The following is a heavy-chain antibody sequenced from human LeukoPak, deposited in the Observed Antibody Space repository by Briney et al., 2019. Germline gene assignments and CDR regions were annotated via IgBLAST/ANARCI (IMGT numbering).Heavy chain of an antibody. D-gene: IGHD2-21*01. CDR2: ISSNGGST. V-gene: IGHV3-64*01. CDR1: GFTFSSYG. J-gene: IGHJ4*02. Sequence: GGSLRLSCAASGFTFSSYGMHWVRQAPGKGLEYVSAISSNGGSTYYANSVKGRFTISRDNSKDTLYLQMGSLRAEDMAVYYCARGVNFDYWGQGTLVTVSS. CDR3: ARGVNFDY.